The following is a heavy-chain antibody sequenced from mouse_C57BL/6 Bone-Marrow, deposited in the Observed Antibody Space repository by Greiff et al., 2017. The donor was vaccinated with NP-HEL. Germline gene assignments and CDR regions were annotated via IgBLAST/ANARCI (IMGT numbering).Heavy chain of an antibody. J-gene: IGHJ3*01. CDR3: ARKKDPLLLWFAY. CDR2: IWSGGST. V-gene: IGHV2-2*01. CDR1: GFSLTSYG. D-gene: IGHD1-1*01. Sequence: QVQLKESGPGLVQPSQSLSITCTVSGFSLTSYGVHWVRQSPGKGLEWLGVIWSGGSTDYNAAFISRLSISKDNSKSQVFFKMNSLQADDTAIYYCARKKDPLLLWFAYWGQGTLVTVSA.